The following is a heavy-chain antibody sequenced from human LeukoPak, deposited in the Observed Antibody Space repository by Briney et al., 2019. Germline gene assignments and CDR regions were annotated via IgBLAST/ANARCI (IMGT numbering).Heavy chain of an antibody. CDR1: GFILSNYA. CDR3: ARQSTPHGNFDY. J-gene: IGHJ4*02. V-gene: IGHV3-13*01. D-gene: IGHD5-24*01. Sequence: GGSLRLSCAASGFILSNYAMHWVRQHAGKGLEWVSALGTAGDTIYPGSVKGPFTISRDNAKKSLFLQMSTLRAEDTAIYYCARQSTPHGNFDYWGQGTLVTVSS. CDR2: LGTAGDT.